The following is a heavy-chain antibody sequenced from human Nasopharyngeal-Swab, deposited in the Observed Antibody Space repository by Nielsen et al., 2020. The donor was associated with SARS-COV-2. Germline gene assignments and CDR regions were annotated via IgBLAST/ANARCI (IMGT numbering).Heavy chain of an antibody. J-gene: IGHJ6*02. CDR2: ISSSGSTI. D-gene: IGHD1-20*01. Sequence: GGSLRLSCAASGFTFSDYYMSWIRQAPGKGLEWVSYISSSGSTIYYADSVKGRFTISRDNAKNSLYLQMNSLRAEDTAVYYCAKVIRAYDWKAAITYYYYYGMDVWGQGTTVTVSS. CDR3: AKVIRAYDWKAAITYYYYYGMDV. V-gene: IGHV3-11*01. CDR1: GFTFSDYY.